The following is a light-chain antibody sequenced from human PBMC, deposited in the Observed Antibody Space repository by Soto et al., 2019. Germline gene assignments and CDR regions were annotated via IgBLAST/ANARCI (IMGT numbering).Light chain of an antibody. J-gene: IGKJ1*01. CDR1: QKVSGN. CDR2: GAS. V-gene: IGKV3-15*01. CDR3: QQYNNWPPGT. Sequence: EIVMTQSPATLSVSPGERATLSCRTSQKVSGNLDWYQQNPGQAPRLLIYGASTSATGIPARFSGSASATYFTLTISSLQTEDFAVSYWQQYNNWPPGTFGQGTKVEIK.